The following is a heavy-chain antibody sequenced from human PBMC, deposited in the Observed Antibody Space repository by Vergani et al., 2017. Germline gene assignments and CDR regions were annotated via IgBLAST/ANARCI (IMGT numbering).Heavy chain of an antibody. J-gene: IGHJ4*02. CDR1: GFTFSSYG. CDR3: ALLGYCSGGSCFTQPFFDY. Sequence: VQLVESGGGLVQPGRSLRLSCAASGFTFSSYGMHWVRQAPGKGLEWVAFIRYDGSNKYYADSVKGRFTISRDNSKNTLYLQMNSLRAEDTAVYYCALLGYCSGGSCFTQPFFDYWGQGTLVTVSS. D-gene: IGHD2-15*01. CDR2: IRYDGSNK. V-gene: IGHV3-30*02.